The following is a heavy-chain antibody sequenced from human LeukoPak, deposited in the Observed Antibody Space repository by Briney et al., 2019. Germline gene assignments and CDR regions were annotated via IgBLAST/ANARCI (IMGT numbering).Heavy chain of an antibody. V-gene: IGHV3-21*01. Sequence: GGSLRLSCAASGFTFSSYSMNWVRQAPGKGLEWVSSISSSSSYIYYADSVKGRFTISRDNAKNSLYLQMNSLRAEDTAVYYCARGLKIAAAGKGDYWGQGTLVTVSS. CDR1: GFTFSSYS. D-gene: IGHD6-13*01. J-gene: IGHJ4*02. CDR3: ARGLKIAAAGKGDY. CDR2: ISSSSSYI.